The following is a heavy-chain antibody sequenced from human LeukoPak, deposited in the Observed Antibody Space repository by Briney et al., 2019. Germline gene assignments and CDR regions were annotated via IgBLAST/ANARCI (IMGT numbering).Heavy chain of an antibody. CDR1: GGSISSSSYY. Sequence: SETLSLTCTVSGGSISSSSYYWGWIRQPPGKGLEWIGSIYYSGSTYYNPSLKSRVTISVDTSKNQFSLKLSSVTAADTAVYYCARGGLEGYVDTAMVGGDYFDYWGQGTLVTVSS. D-gene: IGHD5-18*01. J-gene: IGHJ4*02. CDR2: IYYSGST. CDR3: ARGGLEGYVDTAMVGGDYFDY. V-gene: IGHV4-39*01.